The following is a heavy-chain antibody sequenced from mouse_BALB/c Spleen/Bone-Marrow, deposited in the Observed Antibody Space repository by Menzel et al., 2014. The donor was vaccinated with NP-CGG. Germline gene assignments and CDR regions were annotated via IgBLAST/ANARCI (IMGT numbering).Heavy chain of an antibody. CDR3: AKNRGDGYPDY. CDR1: GFSLTSYG. CDR2: IWNNGNT. J-gene: IGHJ2*01. Sequence: VQLQQSGPSLVQPSQSLSITCTVSGFSLTSYGVHWVRQSPGKGLEWLGVIWNNGNTDYNAAFMSRLSITKDNSQSQVFFKMNRLQADDTAIYYCAKNRGDGYPDYWGQGTTLTVSS. D-gene: IGHD2-3*01. V-gene: IGHV2-5-1*01.